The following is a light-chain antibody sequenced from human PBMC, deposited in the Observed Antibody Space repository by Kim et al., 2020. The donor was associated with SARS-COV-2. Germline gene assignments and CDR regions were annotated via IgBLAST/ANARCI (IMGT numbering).Light chain of an antibody. CDR3: QAWGSSTGRV. J-gene: IGLJ2*01. CDR2: QDA. V-gene: IGLV3-1*01. CDR1: KLGDKY. Sequence: SYELTQPPSVSVSPGQTATITCSGDKLGDKYVCWYQQRPGQSPVLVIYQDAKRPSVIPERFSGSNSGNTATLTISGTQAIDEADYYCQAWGSSTGRVFGG.